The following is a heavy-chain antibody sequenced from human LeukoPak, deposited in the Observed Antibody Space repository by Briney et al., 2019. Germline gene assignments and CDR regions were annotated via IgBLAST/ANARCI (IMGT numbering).Heavy chain of an antibody. CDR1: GFTFSSYW. CDR3: ARDLPDSGSYYWLHPYYYYGMDV. J-gene: IGHJ6*02. D-gene: IGHD1-26*01. Sequence: GGSLRLSCAASGFTFSSYWMSWVRQAPGKGLEWVANIKQDGSEKYYVDSVKGRFTISRDNAKNPLYLQMNSLRAEDTAVYYCARDLPDSGSYYWLHPYYYYGMDVWGQGTTVTVSS. CDR2: IKQDGSEK. V-gene: IGHV3-7*01.